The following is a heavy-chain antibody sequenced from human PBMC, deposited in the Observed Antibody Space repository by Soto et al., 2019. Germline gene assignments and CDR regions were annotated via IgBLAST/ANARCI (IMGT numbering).Heavy chain of an antibody. J-gene: IGHJ5*02. D-gene: IGHD3-3*01. CDR3: ARVRDWFDP. CDR2: VNHGGST. V-gene: IGHV4-34*01. CDR1: GASLSDYY. Sequence: LSLTCAVYGASLSDYYWSWIRQPPGKGLELIGDVNHGGSTNQNPSLKSRVTISLDTSKNQFSLKLNSVTAADTAVYYCARVRDWFDPWGQGTLVTVSS.